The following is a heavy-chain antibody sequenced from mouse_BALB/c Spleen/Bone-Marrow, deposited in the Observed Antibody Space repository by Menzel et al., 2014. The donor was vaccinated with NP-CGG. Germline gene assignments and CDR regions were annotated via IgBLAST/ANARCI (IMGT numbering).Heavy chain of an antibody. D-gene: IGHD1-1*01. J-gene: IGHJ3*01. CDR3: ASDCCGSSLFAY. CDR2: IDPANGNT. V-gene: IGHV14-3*02. CDR1: GFNIKDTY. Sequence: EVKLEESGAELVKPGASVKLSCTASGFNIKDTYMHWVKQRPEQGLEWIGRIDPANGNTKYDPKFQGKATITADTSSNTAYLQLSSLTSEDTAVYYCASDCCGSSLFAYWGQGTLVTVSA.